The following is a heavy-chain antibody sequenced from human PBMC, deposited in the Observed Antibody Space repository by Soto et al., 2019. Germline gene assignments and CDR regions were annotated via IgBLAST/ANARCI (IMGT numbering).Heavy chain of an antibody. Sequence: PGGSLRLSCAASGFTFSSYEMNWVRQAPGKGLEWVSYISSSGSTIYYADSVKGRFTISRDNAKNSLYLQMNSLRAEDTAVYYCAIIAVAGTYGMDVWGQGSTVTVSS. V-gene: IGHV3-48*03. J-gene: IGHJ6*02. CDR3: AIIAVAGTYGMDV. CDR1: GFTFSSYE. CDR2: ISSSGSTI. D-gene: IGHD6-19*01.